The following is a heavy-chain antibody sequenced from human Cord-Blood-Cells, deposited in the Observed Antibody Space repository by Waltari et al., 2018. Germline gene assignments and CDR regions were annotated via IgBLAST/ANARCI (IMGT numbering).Heavy chain of an antibody. J-gene: IGHJ4*02. Sequence: QLQLQESGPGLVKPSETLSLTCTVSGGSISSSSYYWGWIRQPPGKGLEWIGSIYYSGRTYYNPSLKSRVTISVDTSKNRFSLKLSSVTAADTAVYYCARHVRTYRGFGELYYFDYWGQGTLVTVSS. CDR3: ARHVRTYRGFGELYYFDY. V-gene: IGHV4-39*01. D-gene: IGHD3-10*01. CDR1: GGSISSSSYY. CDR2: IYYSGRT.